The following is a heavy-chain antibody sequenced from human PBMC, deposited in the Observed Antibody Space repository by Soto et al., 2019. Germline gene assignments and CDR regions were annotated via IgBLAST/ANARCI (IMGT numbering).Heavy chain of an antibody. J-gene: IGHJ6*02. V-gene: IGHV1-69*10. D-gene: IGHD3-10*01. CDR2: TIPALGKT. CDR3: ARGPFRPSAMAV. Sequence: VKVSCKTSGDNXKQNVFTWVRQAPGQGLEWMGGTIPALGKTHYIEKFQGRFTITVDDATRKVYMELRDLTSQDTAIYYCARGPFRPSAMAVWGQGTTVTVSS. CDR1: GDNXKQNV.